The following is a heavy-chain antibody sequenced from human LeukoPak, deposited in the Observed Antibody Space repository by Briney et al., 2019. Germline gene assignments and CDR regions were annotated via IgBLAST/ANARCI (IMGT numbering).Heavy chain of an antibody. V-gene: IGHV3-23*01. CDR3: AKDGGPWVSAHWGDS. CDR2: ITTSDGNT. J-gene: IGHJ4*02. CDR1: GFTFSSYT. D-gene: IGHD7-27*01. Sequence: GGSLRLSCAASGFTFSSYTMSWVRQAPGKGLEWVSTITTSDGNTYYADSGKGRVTGSRDNSKTPLFLQLNSLRAEDTAVYYCAKDGGPWVSAHWGDSWGRGTLVTVSS.